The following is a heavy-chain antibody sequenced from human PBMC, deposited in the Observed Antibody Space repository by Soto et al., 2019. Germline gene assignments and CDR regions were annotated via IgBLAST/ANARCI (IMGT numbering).Heavy chain of an antibody. CDR3: AREHPPPDY. V-gene: IGHV1-18*01. J-gene: IGHJ4*02. CDR1: GYTIASNA. CDR2: ISAYNGNT. Sequence: QVQLVQSGDEVKKPGASVKASCTDSGYTIASNAISLMRQAPGQGLEWMGWISAYNGNTNYAEKLQCIVTMTADTFTSPAYMELRSPRSNNTAIYYCAREHPPPDYLAPEPPVTGPS.